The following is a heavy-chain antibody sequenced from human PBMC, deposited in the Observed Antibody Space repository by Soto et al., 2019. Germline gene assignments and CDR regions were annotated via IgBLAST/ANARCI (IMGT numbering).Heavy chain of an antibody. CDR2: IYHSGST. Sequence: SETLSLTCAVSGYSISSGYYWGWIRQPPGKGLEWIGSIYHSGSTYYNPSLKSRVTISVDTSKNQFSLKLSSVTAADTAVYYCARDGSYGSGRAFDIWGQGTMVTVSS. CDR1: GYSISSGYY. D-gene: IGHD1-26*01. V-gene: IGHV4-38-2*01. J-gene: IGHJ3*02. CDR3: ARDGSYGSGRAFDI.